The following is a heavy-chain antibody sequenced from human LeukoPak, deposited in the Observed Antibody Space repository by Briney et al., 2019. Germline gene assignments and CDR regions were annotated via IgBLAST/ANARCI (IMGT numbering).Heavy chain of an antibody. D-gene: IGHD1-26*01. CDR3: ARRSGSYDY. Sequence: PGGSLRLSCAGSGFTPSSYTMSWVRQAPGKGLEWVASISGRGDYMYYAVSVKGRFTISRDNAKNSLFLQMNSLRADDTAVYYCARRSGSYDYWGQGTLVIVSS. CDR2: ISGRGDYM. J-gene: IGHJ4*02. CDR1: GFTPSSYT. V-gene: IGHV3-21*01.